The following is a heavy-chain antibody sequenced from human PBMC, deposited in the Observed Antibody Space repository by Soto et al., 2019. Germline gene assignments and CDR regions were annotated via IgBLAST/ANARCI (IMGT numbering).Heavy chain of an antibody. CDR1: GYTFIGYY. J-gene: IGHJ5*02. V-gene: IGHV1-2*06. CDR2: INPRSGDT. Sequence: ASVKVSCKASGYTFIGYYIHWVRQAPGQGLEWMGRINPRSGDTTYAQKFQGRLTMTRDTSISTAYMELSSLRSDDTTVYYCGRDGVGATPLGWFDPWGQGSLVTVSS. D-gene: IGHD1-26*01. CDR3: GRDGVGATPLGWFDP.